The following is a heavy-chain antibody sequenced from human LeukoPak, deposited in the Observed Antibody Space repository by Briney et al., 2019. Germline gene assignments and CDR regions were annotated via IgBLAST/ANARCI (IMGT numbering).Heavy chain of an antibody. J-gene: IGHJ4*02. CDR1: GFTFSSYA. D-gene: IGHD2-2*01. Sequence: GGSLRLSCAASGFTFSSYAMSWVRQAPGKGLEWVAAIRGSGDTTFYADSVKGRFTISRDNSKSTLSLQMSSLRAEDTAVYYCTARVEGPAYYWGQGTLVTVSS. V-gene: IGHV3-23*01. CDR2: IRGSGDTT. CDR3: TARVEGPAYY.